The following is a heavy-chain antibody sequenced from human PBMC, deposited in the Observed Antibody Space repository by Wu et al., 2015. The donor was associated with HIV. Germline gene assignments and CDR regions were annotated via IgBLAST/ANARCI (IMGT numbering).Heavy chain of an antibody. CDR1: GYTFTSYG. Sequence: QVQLVQSGAEVKKPGASVKVSCKASGYTFTSYGISWVRQAPGQGLEWMGWISPYNGNTNYAQRLQDRVTMTTDTSTSTAYMELRSLRSGDTAVYYCARGPQKNSSSWLMSPTDYWGQGTLVTVSS. J-gene: IGHJ4*02. D-gene: IGHD6-13*01. CDR3: ARGPQKNSSSWLMSPTDY. CDR2: ISPYNGNT. V-gene: IGHV1-18*01.